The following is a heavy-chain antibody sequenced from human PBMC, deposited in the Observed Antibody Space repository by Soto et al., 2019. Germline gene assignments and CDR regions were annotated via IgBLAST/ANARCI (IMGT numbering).Heavy chain of an antibody. CDR2: IYYSGST. V-gene: IGHV4-39*01. CDR3: ARTYSGSHLAFDI. CDR1: GGSISSSSYY. J-gene: IGHJ3*02. Sequence: PETLCHTCTVSGGSISSSSYYWGWIRQPPGKGLEWIGSIYYSGSTYYNPSLKSPVTISVDTSKNQFSLKLSSVTAADTAVYYCARTYSGSHLAFDIWCQGPMVT. D-gene: IGHD1-26*01.